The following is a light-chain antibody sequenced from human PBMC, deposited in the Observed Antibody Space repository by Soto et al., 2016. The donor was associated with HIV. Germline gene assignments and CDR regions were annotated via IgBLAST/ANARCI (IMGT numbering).Light chain of an antibody. V-gene: IGLV3-21*02. CDR3: HVWDANDDHVV. CDR2: DDS. CDR1: NIGSKS. J-gene: IGLJ2*01. Sequence: SYVLTQPPSVSVAPGQTARITCEGDNIGSKSVHWYQQRPGQAPVLVVFDDSDRPSHIPDRFSGSKSGNTATLAISRVEAGDEADYYCHVWDANDDHVVFGGGTKLTVL.